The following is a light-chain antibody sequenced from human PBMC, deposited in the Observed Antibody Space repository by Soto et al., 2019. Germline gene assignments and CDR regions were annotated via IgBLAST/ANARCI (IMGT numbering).Light chain of an antibody. V-gene: IGLV2-14*01. CDR2: DVN. CDR1: NSDVGGCNY. Sequence: QSVLTQPASVSGSPGQSITTSCTGTNSDVGGCNYVSYYLQHPGKAPKFMIYDVNNRPSGVSIRFSGSKSGNTASLTFSGLQAEDEADYYCSSYTKSSPVFGAGTKVTVL. J-gene: IGLJ1*01. CDR3: SSYTKSSPV.